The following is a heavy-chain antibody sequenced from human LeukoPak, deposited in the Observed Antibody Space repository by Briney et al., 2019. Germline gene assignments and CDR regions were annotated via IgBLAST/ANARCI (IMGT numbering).Heavy chain of an antibody. J-gene: IGHJ5*02. D-gene: IGHD3-16*01. CDR3: AKEIGNDYVWGIPDP. V-gene: IGHV3-30*02. CDR2: IRYDGSNK. Sequence: GGSLRLSCAASGFTFSSYSMNWFRQAPGKGLEWVAFIRYDGSNKYYADSVKGRFTISRDNSKNTLYLQMNSLRAEDTAVYYCAKEIGNDYVWGIPDPWGQGTLVTVSS. CDR1: GFTFSSYS.